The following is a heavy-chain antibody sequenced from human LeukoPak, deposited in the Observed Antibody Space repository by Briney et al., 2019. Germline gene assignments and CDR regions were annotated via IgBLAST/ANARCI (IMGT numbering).Heavy chain of an antibody. J-gene: IGHJ3*02. D-gene: IGHD1-14*01. CDR2: IYSGGST. Sequence: QPGGSLRLSCAASGFIVSSHYMSWVRQAPGKGLEWVSVIYSGGSTYYADSVKGRFTISRDNSKNTLYLQMNSLRAEDTAVYYCARDPRTLTDDAFDIWGQGTMVTVSS. CDR1: GFIVSSHY. V-gene: IGHV3-66*01. CDR3: ARDPRTLTDDAFDI.